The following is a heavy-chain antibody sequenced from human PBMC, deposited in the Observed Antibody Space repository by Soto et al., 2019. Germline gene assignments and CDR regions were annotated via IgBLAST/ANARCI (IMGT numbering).Heavy chain of an antibody. J-gene: IGHJ5*02. V-gene: IGHV1-69*13. CDR3: ARAQSFEFHNRFAP. CDR1: GGTLSSYA. Sequence: GASVKVSCKASGGTLSSYAISWVRQAPGQGLEWMGGIIPIFGTANYAQKFQGRVTITADESTSTAYMELSSLRAADTAVYYCARAQSFEFHNRFAPWGQGTLVTVSS. CDR2: IIPIFGTA. D-gene: IGHD3-10*01.